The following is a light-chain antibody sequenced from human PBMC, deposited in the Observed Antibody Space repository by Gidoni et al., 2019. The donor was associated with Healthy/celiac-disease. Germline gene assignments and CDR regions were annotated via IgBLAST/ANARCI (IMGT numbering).Light chain of an antibody. Sequence: DIQMTQSPSSLSASVGDRVTITCRASQSISSYLNWYQQKPGKAPKLLIYAASSLQSEVPSRFSGSGSGTDFTLTISSLQPEDFATYYCQQSYSTPRSTFGQGTRLEIK. V-gene: IGKV1-39*01. CDR2: AAS. CDR3: QQSYSTPRST. J-gene: IGKJ5*01. CDR1: QSISSY.